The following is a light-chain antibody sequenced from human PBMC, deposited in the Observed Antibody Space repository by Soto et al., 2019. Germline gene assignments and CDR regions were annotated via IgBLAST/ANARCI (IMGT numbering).Light chain of an antibody. CDR2: DTS. V-gene: IGKV3-15*01. CDR3: WQYIDYRPGT. Sequence: EIVVTQSPATLSVSPGERVTLSCRASQTVSSSLAWYQQRPGQAPRLLIYDTSTRAAGISARFSGSGSGTEFSPPISSLQAEDFVVYYCWQYIDYRPGTFGQGTAVEIK. J-gene: IGKJ1*01. CDR1: QTVSSS.